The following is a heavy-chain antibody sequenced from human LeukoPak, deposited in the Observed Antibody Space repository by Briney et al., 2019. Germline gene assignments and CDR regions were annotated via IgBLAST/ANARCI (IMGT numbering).Heavy chain of an antibody. CDR3: AVCSSTYYYYGMDV. CDR1: GGSISSYY. CDR2: IYYSGST. V-gene: IGHV4-59*01. D-gene: IGHD2-2*01. Sequence: PSETLSVTCTVSGGSISSYYWSWIRQPPGKGLEWIGYIYYSGSTNYNPSLKSRVTISVDTSKNQFSLKLSSVTAADTAVYYCAVCSSTYYYYGMDVWGKGTTVTVSS. J-gene: IGHJ6*04.